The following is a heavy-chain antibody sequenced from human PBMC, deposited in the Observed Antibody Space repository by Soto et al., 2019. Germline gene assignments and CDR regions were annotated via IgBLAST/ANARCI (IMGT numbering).Heavy chain of an antibody. D-gene: IGHD3-22*01. Sequence: PGESLKISCKGSGHIFSNYWIGWVRQMPGKGLEWMGIIYPGDSDTRYSTSFQGQVTITVDKSIITAYLQWSRLKASDTAIYYCARQRLWGTSGYYYFENWGQGTLVTVSS. V-gene: IGHV5-51*01. CDR3: ARQRLWGTSGYYYFEN. CDR1: GHIFSNYW. J-gene: IGHJ4*02. CDR2: IYPGDSDT.